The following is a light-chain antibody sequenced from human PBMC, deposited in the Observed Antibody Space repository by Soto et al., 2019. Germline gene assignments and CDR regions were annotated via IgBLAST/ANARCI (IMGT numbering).Light chain of an antibody. CDR1: SRDVGRFNF. J-gene: IGLJ1*01. CDR3: NSYISNNIPYV. Sequence: QSALTQPASVSGSPGQSITISCTGTSRDVGRFNFVSWYQQHPGKAPKLIIFEVTNRLSGVSNRFSGSKSGNTASLTISGLQAEDEADYYCNSYISNNIPYVFGTGTKVTVL. V-gene: IGLV2-14*01. CDR2: EVT.